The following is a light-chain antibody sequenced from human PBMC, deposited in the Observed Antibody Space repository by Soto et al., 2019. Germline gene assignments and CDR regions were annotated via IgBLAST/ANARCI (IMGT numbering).Light chain of an antibody. Sequence: QAVLTQPASVSGSPGQSIAISCTGTSSDVGAYNSVSWYQQHPGRAPKLIIYDVSNRLSGVSNRFSGSKSGNTASLTISGLQAEDEADYYCSSYTVSSTYVFGGGTKVNVL. CDR2: DVS. V-gene: IGLV2-14*03. CDR1: SSDVGAYNS. J-gene: IGLJ1*01. CDR3: SSYTVSSTYV.